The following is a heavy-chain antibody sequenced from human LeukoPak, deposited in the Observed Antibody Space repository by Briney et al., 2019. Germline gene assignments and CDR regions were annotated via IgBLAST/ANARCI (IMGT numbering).Heavy chain of an antibody. CDR3: ARGRRAYYYGSGTIDY. J-gene: IGHJ4*02. CDR2: INHSGST. V-gene: IGHV4-34*01. D-gene: IGHD3-10*01. Sequence: ASETLSLTCAVYGGSFSGYYWSWIRQPPGKGLEWIGEINHSGSTNYNPSLKSRVTISVDTSKNQFSLKRSSVTAADTAVYYCARGRRAYYYGSGTIDYWGQGTLVTASS. CDR1: GGSFSGYY.